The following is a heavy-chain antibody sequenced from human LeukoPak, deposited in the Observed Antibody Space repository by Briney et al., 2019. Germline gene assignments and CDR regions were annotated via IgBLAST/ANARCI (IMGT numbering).Heavy chain of an antibody. CDR3: ARRGGELGAFDI. CDR2: IYNSGST. CDR1: GGSISSYY. V-gene: IGHV4-59*01. D-gene: IGHD3-10*01. Sequence: PSETLSLTCTVSGGSISSYYWSWIRQPPGKGLEWIGYIYNSGSTNYNPSLKSRVTISVDTSKNQFSLKLSSVTAADTAVYYCARRGGELGAFDIWGQGTRVTVSS. J-gene: IGHJ3*02.